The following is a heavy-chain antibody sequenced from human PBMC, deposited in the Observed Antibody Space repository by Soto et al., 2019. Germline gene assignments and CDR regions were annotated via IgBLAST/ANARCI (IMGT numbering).Heavy chain of an antibody. V-gene: IGHV1-8*01. CDR3: ARGQYYDFWSGYLNLYYYYGMDV. D-gene: IGHD3-3*01. CDR2: MNPNSGST. Sequence: ASVKVSCKASGYTFTSYDINWVRQATGQGLEWMGWMNPNSGSTGYAQKFQGRVTMTRNTSISTAYMELSSLRSEDTAVYYCARGQYYDFWSGYLNLYYYYGMDVWGQGTTVTVS. J-gene: IGHJ6*02. CDR1: GYTFTSYD.